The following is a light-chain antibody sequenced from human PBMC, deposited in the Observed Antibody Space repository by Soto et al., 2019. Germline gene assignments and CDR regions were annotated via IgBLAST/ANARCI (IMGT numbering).Light chain of an antibody. CDR3: CSYARGGAYV. CDR1: SSDVGSYNL. V-gene: IGLV2-23*01. J-gene: IGLJ1*01. CDR2: EGS. Sequence: QSALTQPASVSGSPGQSITISCTGTSSDVGSYNLVSWYQQYPGKAPKLMIYEGSKRPSGVSNRFSGSKSGCTASLTISGLQAEDEADYYCCSYARGGAYVFGTWTKLTVL.